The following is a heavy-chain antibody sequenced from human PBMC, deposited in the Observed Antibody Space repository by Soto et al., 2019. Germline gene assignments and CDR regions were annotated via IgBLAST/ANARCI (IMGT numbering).Heavy chain of an antibody. CDR1: GFTFSSYG. CDR3: ARWGVVVPAAMPGIAAAGTGAHWYFDL. Sequence: QVQLVESGGGVVQPGRSLRLSCAASGFTFSSYGMHWVRQAPGKGLEWVAVIWYDGSNKYYADSVKGRFTISRDNSKNTLYLQMNSLRAEDTAVYYCARWGVVVPAAMPGIAAAGTGAHWYFDLWGRGTLVTVSS. CDR2: IWYDGSNK. J-gene: IGHJ2*01. D-gene: IGHD2-2*01. V-gene: IGHV3-33*01.